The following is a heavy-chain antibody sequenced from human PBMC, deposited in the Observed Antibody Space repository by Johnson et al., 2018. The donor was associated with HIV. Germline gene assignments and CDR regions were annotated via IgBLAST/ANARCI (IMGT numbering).Heavy chain of an antibody. CDR3: AKDPMVATPANAFDI. Sequence: QVQLVESGGGVVQPGRSLRLSCAASGFTFSSYGMHWVRQAPGKGLEWVAVIWYDGSNKYYADSVKCRFTISRDNSKNTLYLQMNSLRAEDTAVYYCAKDPMVATPANAFDIWGQGTMVTVSS. CDR2: IWYDGSNK. V-gene: IGHV3-33*06. D-gene: IGHD5-12*01. J-gene: IGHJ3*02. CDR1: GFTFSSYG.